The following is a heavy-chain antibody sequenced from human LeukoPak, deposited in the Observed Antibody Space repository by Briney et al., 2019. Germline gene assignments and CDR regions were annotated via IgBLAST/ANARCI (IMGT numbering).Heavy chain of an antibody. V-gene: IGHV1-69*04. CDR3: ARPYCSGGSCPLDY. D-gene: IGHD2-15*01. CDR1: GGTSSSYA. Sequence: SVKVSCKASGGTSSSYAISWVRQAPGQGLEWMGRIIPILGIANYAQKFQGRVTITADKSTSTAYMELSSLRSEDTAVYYCARPYCSGGSCPLDYWGQGTLVTVSS. J-gene: IGHJ4*02. CDR2: IIPILGIA.